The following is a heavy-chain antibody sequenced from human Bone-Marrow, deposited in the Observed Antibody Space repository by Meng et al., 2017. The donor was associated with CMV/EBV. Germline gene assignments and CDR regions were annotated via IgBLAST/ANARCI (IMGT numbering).Heavy chain of an antibody. D-gene: IGHD5-24*01. J-gene: IGHJ4*02. CDR3: ARDPPPEMATNRGFDY. Sequence: GGSLRLSCAASGFTFSSYAMHWVRQAPGKGLEWVAVISYDGSNKYYADSVKGRFTISRDNSKNTLYLQMNSLRAEDTAVYYCARDPPPEMATNRGFDYWGQRTLVTVSS. CDR2: ISYDGSNK. V-gene: IGHV3-30*04. CDR1: GFTFSSYA.